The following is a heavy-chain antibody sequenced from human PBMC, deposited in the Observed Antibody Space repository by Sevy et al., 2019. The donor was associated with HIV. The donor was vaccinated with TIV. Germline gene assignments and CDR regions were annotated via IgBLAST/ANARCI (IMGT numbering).Heavy chain of an antibody. V-gene: IGHV3-7*01. Sequence: GGSLRLSCAASGFTFSSYWMSWVRQAPGKGLEWVANIKQDGSEKYYVDSVKGRFTRSRDNAKNSLYLQMNSLRAEDTAVYYCARDYPNNYYDSSGTNYYYGMDVWGQGTTVTVSS. D-gene: IGHD3-22*01. CDR2: IKQDGSEK. CDR3: ARDYPNNYYDSSGTNYYYGMDV. J-gene: IGHJ6*02. CDR1: GFTFSSYW.